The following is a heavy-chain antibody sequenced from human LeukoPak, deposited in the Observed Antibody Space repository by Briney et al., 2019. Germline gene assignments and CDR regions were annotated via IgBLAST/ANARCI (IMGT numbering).Heavy chain of an antibody. V-gene: IGHV4-38-2*02. J-gene: IGHJ5*02. CDR2: IYHSGST. D-gene: IGHD6-13*01. CDR3: ARDRAAAAGRLGGWFDP. CDR1: GYSISSGYY. Sequence: PSETLSLTCTVSGYSISSGYYWGWIRQPPGKGLEWIGSIYHSGSTYYNPSLKSRVTISVDTSKNQFSLKLSSVTAADTAVYYCARDRAAAAGRLGGWFDPWGQGTLVTVSS.